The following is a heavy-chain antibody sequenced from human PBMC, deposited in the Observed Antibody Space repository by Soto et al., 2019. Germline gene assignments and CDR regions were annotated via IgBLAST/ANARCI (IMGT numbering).Heavy chain of an antibody. CDR2: INHSGST. CDR1: GGSFSGYY. Sequence: SETLSLTCAVYGGSFSGYYWSWIRQPPGKGLEWIGEINHSGSTNYNPSLKSRVTISVDTSKNQFSLKLSSVTAADTAVYYCARARPPMWLRLLRWFDPWGQGTLVTVSS. V-gene: IGHV4-34*01. CDR3: ARARPPMWLRLLRWFDP. J-gene: IGHJ5*02. D-gene: IGHD5-12*01.